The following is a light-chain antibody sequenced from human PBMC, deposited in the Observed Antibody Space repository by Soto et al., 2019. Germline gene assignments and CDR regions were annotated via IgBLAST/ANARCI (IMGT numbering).Light chain of an antibody. CDR3: QQRSNWPIT. CDR2: DTS. V-gene: IGKV3-11*01. CDR1: QSVSSY. J-gene: IGKJ5*01. Sequence: EIVLTQSPATLSLSPGERATLSCRASQSVSSYLAWYQQKPGQAPRLLIYDTSNRATGIPARFSGSGSGTDFTLTISSLDPDDFAVYYCQQRSNWPITFGQGTRLEIK.